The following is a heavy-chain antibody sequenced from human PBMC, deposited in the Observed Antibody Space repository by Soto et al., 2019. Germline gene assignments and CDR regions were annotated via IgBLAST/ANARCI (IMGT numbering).Heavy chain of an antibody. CDR1: GFTFSSYA. CDR2: ISGSGGST. Sequence: GGSLRLSCAASGFTFSSYAMSWVRQAPGKGLEWVSAISGSGGSTYYADSVKGRFTISRDNSKNTLYLQMNSLRAEDTAVYYCAKDLTYYDFWCGYYPLYYYYYMDVWGKGTTVTVSS. CDR3: AKDLTYYDFWCGYYPLYYYYYMDV. J-gene: IGHJ6*03. V-gene: IGHV3-23*01. D-gene: IGHD3-3*01.